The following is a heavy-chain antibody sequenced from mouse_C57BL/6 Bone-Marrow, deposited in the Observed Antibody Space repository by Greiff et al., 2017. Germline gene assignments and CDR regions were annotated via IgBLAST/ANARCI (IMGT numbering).Heavy chain of an antibody. CDR3: AYVNYGGFSY. D-gene: IGHD2-1*01. CDR1: GYAFSSSW. CDR2: IYPGDGDT. Sequence: VQLQQSGPELVKPGASVKISCKASGYAFSSSWMNWVKQRPGKGLEWIGRIYPGDGDTNYNGKFKGKATLTADKSSSTAYMEPRSLTSEDSAVYYCAYVNYGGFSYWGQGTLVTVSA. J-gene: IGHJ3*01. V-gene: IGHV1-82*01.